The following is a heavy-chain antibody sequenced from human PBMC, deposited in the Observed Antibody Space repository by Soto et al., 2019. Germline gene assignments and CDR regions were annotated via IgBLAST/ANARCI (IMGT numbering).Heavy chain of an antibody. Sequence: EVQLLESGGGMVQPGGSLRLSCVASGFAFSRYAMTWVRQAPGKWLEWVSTIIGSTGVTSYADSVKGRFTISRDNSKNTVYLQMNSLGDDDTAVYYCAKDFRPDTAYDLDYWGPGTLVTVSS. V-gene: IGHV3-23*01. CDR1: GFAFSRYA. CDR2: IIGSTGVT. J-gene: IGHJ4*02. D-gene: IGHD5-12*01. CDR3: AKDFRPDTAYDLDY.